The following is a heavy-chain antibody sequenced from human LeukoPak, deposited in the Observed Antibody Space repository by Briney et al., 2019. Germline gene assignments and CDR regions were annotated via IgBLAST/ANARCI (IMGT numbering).Heavy chain of an antibody. J-gene: IGHJ4*02. CDR2: ISAYNGDT. CDR1: GYTFTSYG. CDR3: ARTMAGRPDY. Sequence: GASVKVSCKASGYTFTSYGISWVRQAAGQGLEWMGWISAYNGDTNYAQKLQGRVPMTTDTSTSTAYMELRSPRSDDTAVYYCARTMAGRPDYWGQGTLVTVSS. D-gene: IGHD6-19*01. V-gene: IGHV1-18*01.